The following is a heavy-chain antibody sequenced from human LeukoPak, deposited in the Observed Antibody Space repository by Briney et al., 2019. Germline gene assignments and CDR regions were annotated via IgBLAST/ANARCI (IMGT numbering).Heavy chain of an antibody. Sequence: GGSLRLSCAASGFTFSDYYMSWIRQAPGKELEWVSYISSSGSTIYYADSVKGRFTISRDNAKNSLYLQMNSLRAEDTAVYYCARQRVATTIFDYWGQGTLVTVSS. CDR2: ISSSGSTI. CDR1: GFTFSDYY. CDR3: ARQRVATTIFDY. V-gene: IGHV3-11*04. J-gene: IGHJ4*02. D-gene: IGHD5-12*01.